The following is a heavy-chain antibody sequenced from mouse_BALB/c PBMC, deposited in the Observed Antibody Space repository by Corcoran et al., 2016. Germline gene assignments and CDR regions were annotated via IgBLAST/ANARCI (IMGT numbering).Heavy chain of an antibody. CDR1: GFNIKDTY. Sequence: EVQLQQSGAELVKPGASVKLSCTASGFNIKDTYMHWVKQRPEQGLEWIGRIDPANGNTKYDPKFQGKATITADTSSNTAYLQLSSLTSEDTAVYYCGRSMVTAYCGQGTLVTVSA. CDR3: GRSMVTAY. V-gene: IGHV14-3*02. D-gene: IGHD2-1*01. J-gene: IGHJ3*01. CDR2: IDPANGNT.